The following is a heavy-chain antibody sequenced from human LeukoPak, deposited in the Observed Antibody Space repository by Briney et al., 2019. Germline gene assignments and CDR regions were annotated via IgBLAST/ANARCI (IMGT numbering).Heavy chain of an antibody. CDR3: ASLKLIAGWFDP. J-gene: IGHJ5*02. Sequence: ASVKVSCKASGYTFTGYYMHWVRQAPGQGLEWMGWINPNSGGTNYAQKFQGRVTMTRDTSISTAYMELSRPRSDDTAVYYCASLKLIAGWFDPWGQGTLVTVSS. CDR2: INPNSGGT. CDR1: GYTFTGYY. D-gene: IGHD1-26*01. V-gene: IGHV1-2*02.